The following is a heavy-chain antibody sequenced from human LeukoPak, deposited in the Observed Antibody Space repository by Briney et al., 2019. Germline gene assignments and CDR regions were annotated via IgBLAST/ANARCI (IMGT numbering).Heavy chain of an antibody. CDR1: GFTFSGSP. Sequence: GGSLRLSCAASGFTFSGSPMHWVRHASWKGLEWVGRIRSKANSYATAYVASVKGRFTISRDDSKNTAYLQMNSLKTEDTAVYYCTRGGYCSGGSCWDDYWGQGTLVTVSS. D-gene: IGHD2-15*01. J-gene: IGHJ4*02. CDR2: IRSKANSYAT. V-gene: IGHV3-73*01. CDR3: TRGGYCSGGSCWDDY.